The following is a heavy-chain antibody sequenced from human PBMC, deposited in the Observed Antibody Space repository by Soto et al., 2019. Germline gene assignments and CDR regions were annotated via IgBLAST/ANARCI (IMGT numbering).Heavy chain of an antibody. Sequence: SETLSLTCAVSGGSISSGAYFWGWIRQPPGKGLEWIGHIYDSGTTYHNPSLRSRVTISVGRSKNQFSLRLSSLTAADTAVYFWARGVVTARVFNYWGRGTLVTVSS. CDR2: IYDSGTT. D-gene: IGHD2-15*01. J-gene: IGHJ4*02. CDR3: ARGVVTARVFNY. CDR1: GGSISSGAYF. V-gene: IGHV4-30-2*01.